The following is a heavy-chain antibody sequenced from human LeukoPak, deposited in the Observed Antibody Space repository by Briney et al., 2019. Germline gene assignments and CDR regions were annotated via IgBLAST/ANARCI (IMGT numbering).Heavy chain of an antibody. CDR2: VYYSGST. Sequence: SETLSLTCSVSGGSMTGTTYYWAWIRQSPGKGLEWIGSVYYSGSTSYSLSLKSRVTISVDTSKNQFSLRLSSVTAADTAVYYCARNVSAGYFDYWGQGTLVTVSS. J-gene: IGHJ4*02. V-gene: IGHV4-39*01. CDR3: ARNVSAGYFDY. CDR1: GGSMTGTTYY. D-gene: IGHD2-8*01.